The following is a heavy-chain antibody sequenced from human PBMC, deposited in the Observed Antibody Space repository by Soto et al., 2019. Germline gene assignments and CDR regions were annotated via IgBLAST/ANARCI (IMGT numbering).Heavy chain of an antibody. CDR3: ARLPSTPVTFTQLLDS. J-gene: IGHJ5*01. D-gene: IGHD4-17*01. CDR2: TYYRSKWYT. V-gene: IGHV6-1*01. Sequence: SQTLSLTCVISGDSVSSNSATWNWIRQSPSRGLEWLGRTYYRSKWYTDYAISVKSRISINPDTSKNQFSLQLNSMTPEDTAVYYCARLPSTPVTFTQLLDSWGQGVLVTVSS. CDR1: GDSVSSNSAT.